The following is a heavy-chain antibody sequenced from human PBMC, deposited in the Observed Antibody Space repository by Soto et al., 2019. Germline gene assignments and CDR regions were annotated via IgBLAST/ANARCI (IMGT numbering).Heavy chain of an antibody. V-gene: IGHV5-51*01. CDR1: GYTFTNYW. J-gene: IGHJ4*02. CDR2: IYPRDSDT. Sequence: DVQRVQSAAGVKKPGESLEISCKGSGYTFTNYWIAWVRRVPGKGLEWMGIIYPRDSDTRYSPSFQGQVTISADKSNTSAYLQWRSPKAWGTAIYYCGSLTVTTTPLDYWGQGTLVTVSS. CDR3: GSLTVTTTPLDY. D-gene: IGHD4-17*01.